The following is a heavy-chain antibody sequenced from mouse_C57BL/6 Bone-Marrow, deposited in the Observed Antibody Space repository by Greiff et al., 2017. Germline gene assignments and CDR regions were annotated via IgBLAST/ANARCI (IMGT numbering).Heavy chain of an antibody. D-gene: IGHD2-2*01. CDR2: IYPGNSDT. CDR3: AGFYGYFYVFDY. V-gene: IGHV1-5*01. CDR1: GYTFTSYW. J-gene: IGHJ2*01. Sequence: VQLQQSGTVLARPGASVKMSCKTSGYTFTSYWMHWVKQRPGQGLEWIGAIYPGNSDTSYNQKFKGKATLTVDTFSSTAYMQLSCLTSEDAAVYYSAGFYGYFYVFDYWGRGTTLTVSS.